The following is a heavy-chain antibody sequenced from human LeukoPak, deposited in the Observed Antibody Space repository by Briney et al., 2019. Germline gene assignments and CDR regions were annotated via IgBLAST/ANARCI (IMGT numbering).Heavy chain of an antibody. J-gene: IGHJ6*02. V-gene: IGHV3-33*08. D-gene: IGHD5-24*01. CDR2: IWYDGSNK. CDR3: ARGLQYYYYYYGMDV. Sequence: GGSLRLSCAASGFTFSSYAMSWVRQAPGKGLEWVAVIWYDGSNKYYADSVKGRFTISRDNSKNTLYLQMNSLRAEDTAVYYCARGLQYYYYYYGMDVWGQGTTVTVSS. CDR1: GFTFSSYA.